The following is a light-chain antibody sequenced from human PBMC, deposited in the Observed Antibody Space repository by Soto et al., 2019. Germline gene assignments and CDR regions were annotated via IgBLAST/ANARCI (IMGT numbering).Light chain of an antibody. Sequence: DIQMTQSPPSLYASVGDRVTITCRASQSISSYLYWYQQKPGKAPKLLIYAASSLQSGVPSRFSGSVSGTDFTLSISSLQPEDVATYYCLQSYSTPLTFGPGTKVDIK. J-gene: IGKJ3*01. CDR2: AAS. CDR3: LQSYSTPLT. V-gene: IGKV1-39*01. CDR1: QSISSY.